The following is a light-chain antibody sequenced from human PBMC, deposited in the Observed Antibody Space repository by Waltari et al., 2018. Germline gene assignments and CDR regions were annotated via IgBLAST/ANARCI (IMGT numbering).Light chain of an antibody. Sequence: DIVMTQSSDSLSVSLGERATINGKSSLSILHSSQNKNYLAWYQQKSGQSPKLLIYAASTRESGVPDRFSGSGSGTDFTLTISGLQAEDVAVYYCQQYFSSPLSFGPGTKVDIK. J-gene: IGKJ3*01. CDR1: LSILHSSQNKNY. V-gene: IGKV4-1*01. CDR2: AAS. CDR3: QQYFSSPLS.